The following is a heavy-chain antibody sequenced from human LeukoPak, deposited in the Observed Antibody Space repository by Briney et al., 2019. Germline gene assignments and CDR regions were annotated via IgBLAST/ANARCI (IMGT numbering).Heavy chain of an antibody. Sequence: TGGSLRLSCAASGFTFSSYWMSWVRQAPGKGLEWVSVIYSGGSTYYADSVKGRFTISRDNSKNTLYLQMNSLRAEDTAVYYCASGAVVAVGDAFDIWGQGTMVTVSS. J-gene: IGHJ3*02. CDR2: IYSGGST. CDR1: GFTFSSYW. V-gene: IGHV3-53*01. D-gene: IGHD2-15*01. CDR3: ASGAVVAVGDAFDI.